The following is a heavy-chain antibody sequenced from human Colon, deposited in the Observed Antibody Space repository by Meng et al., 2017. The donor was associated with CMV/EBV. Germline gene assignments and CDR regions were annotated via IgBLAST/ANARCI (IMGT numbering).Heavy chain of an antibody. V-gene: IGHV1-18*01. CDR2: IMAYNYKT. Sequence: GYKFLQYRISWVRQAPGQGLEWVGRIMAYNYKTDLAEEFQGGVTVTLDLSTDTAFLELRSLRYDDTAIYYCAKDQDGDYSNYQHFDYWGQGTLVTVSS. CDR3: AKDQDGDYSNYQHFDY. D-gene: IGHD4-11*01. CDR1: GYKFLQYR. J-gene: IGHJ4*02.